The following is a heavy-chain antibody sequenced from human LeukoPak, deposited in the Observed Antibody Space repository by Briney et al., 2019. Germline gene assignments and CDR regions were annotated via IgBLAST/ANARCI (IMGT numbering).Heavy chain of an antibody. D-gene: IGHD3-10*01. CDR3: ARAKRITMVRGVQNWYFDL. Sequence: PSETLSLTCTVSGGSISGGSYYWSWIRQPAGKGLEWIGRFYTSGSTDYNPSLKSRVTISVDTSKNQFSLKLSSVTAADTAVYYCARAKRITMVRGVQNWYFDLWGRGTLVTVSS. CDR2: FYTSGST. J-gene: IGHJ2*01. CDR1: GGSISGGSYY. V-gene: IGHV4-61*02.